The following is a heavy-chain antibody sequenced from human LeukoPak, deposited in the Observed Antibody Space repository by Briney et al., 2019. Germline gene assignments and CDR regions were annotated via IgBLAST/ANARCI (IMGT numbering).Heavy chain of an antibody. CDR3: ASGRMYYDILTGYYMGNCFDP. Sequence: ASVKVSSTGSGYTFTSDGISWGRQGPGQGGERMGWISAYNGNTNYAQKLQGRVTMTTDTSTSTAYMELRSLRSDDTAVYYCASGRMYYDILTGYYMGNCFDPWGQGTLVTVSS. J-gene: IGHJ5*02. CDR1: GYTFTSDG. CDR2: ISAYNGNT. D-gene: IGHD3-9*01. V-gene: IGHV1-18*01.